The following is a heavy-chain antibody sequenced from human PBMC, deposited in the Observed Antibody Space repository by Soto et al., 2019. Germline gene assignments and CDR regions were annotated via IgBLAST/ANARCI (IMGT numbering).Heavy chain of an antibody. CDR3: SRSTYYDILSATDY. D-gene: IGHD3-9*01. CDR1: GGSISSYY. J-gene: IGHJ4*02. V-gene: IGHV4-59*12. CDR2: IYYSGST. Sequence: SETLSLTCTVSGGSISSYYWSWIRQPPGKGLEWIGYIYYSGSTNYNPSLKSRVTISVDTSKNQFSLKLSSVTAADTAVYYCSRSTYYDILSATDYPGQGTLGTV.